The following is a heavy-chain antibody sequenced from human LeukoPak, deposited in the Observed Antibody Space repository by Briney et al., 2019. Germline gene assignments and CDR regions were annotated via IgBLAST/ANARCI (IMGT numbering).Heavy chain of an antibody. CDR2: ISGSGDRT. CDR3: ARLNWNFYPYYFDY. D-gene: IGHD1-7*01. Sequence: PGGSLRLSCAASGFTFSSYGMHWVRQAPGKGLEWISAISGSGDRTYYADSVQGRFIISRDNSLDTLYLLIHSLRAEDTAIYFCARLNWNFYPYYFDYWGQGTLVTVSA. V-gene: IGHV3-23*01. J-gene: IGHJ4*02. CDR1: GFTFSSYG.